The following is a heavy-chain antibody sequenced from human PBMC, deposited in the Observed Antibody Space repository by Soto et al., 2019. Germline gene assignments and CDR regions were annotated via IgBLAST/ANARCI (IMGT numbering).Heavy chain of an antibody. V-gene: IGHV4-4*02. CDR2: IYHSGST. CDR3: ERVRIAAAGRYYFDY. J-gene: IGHJ4*02. Sequence: PSETLSLTCAVSGGSISSSNWWSWVRQPPGKGLEWIGEIYHSGSTNYNPSLKSRVTISVDKSKNQFSLKLSSVTAADTAVYYCERVRIAAAGRYYFDYWGQGTLVTVSS. CDR1: GGSISSSNW. D-gene: IGHD6-13*01.